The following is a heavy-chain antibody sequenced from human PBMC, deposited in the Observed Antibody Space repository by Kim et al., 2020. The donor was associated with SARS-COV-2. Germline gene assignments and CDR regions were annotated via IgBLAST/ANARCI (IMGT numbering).Heavy chain of an antibody. CDR1: GGTFSSYA. D-gene: IGHD6-19*01. CDR2: IIPIFGTA. V-gene: IGHV1-69*13. J-gene: IGHJ6*02. Sequence: SVKVSCKASGGTFSSYAISWVRQAPGQGLEWMGGIIPIFGTAKYAQKFQGRVTITADESTSTAYMELSSLRSEDTAVYYCARVEGSSGRYYYYGMDVWGQGTTVTVSS. CDR3: ARVEGSSGRYYYYGMDV.